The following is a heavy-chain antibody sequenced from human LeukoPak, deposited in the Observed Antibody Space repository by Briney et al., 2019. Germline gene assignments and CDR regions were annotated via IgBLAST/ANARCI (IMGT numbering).Heavy chain of an antibody. D-gene: IGHD6-25*01. CDR3: AKDYGFRRSSSGSTYYYYYMDV. Sequence: ASVKVSCKVSGYTLTELSMHWVRQAPGKGLEWMGGFDPEDGETIYAEKFEGRVTMTEDTSTDTAYMELSSLRAEDTAVYYCAKDYGFRRSSSGSTYYYYYMDVWGKGTTVTISS. V-gene: IGHV1-24*01. J-gene: IGHJ6*03. CDR2: FDPEDGET. CDR1: GYTLTELS.